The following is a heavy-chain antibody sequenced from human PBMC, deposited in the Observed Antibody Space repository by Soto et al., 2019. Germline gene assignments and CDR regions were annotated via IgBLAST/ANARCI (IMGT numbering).Heavy chain of an antibody. Sequence: QVQLVQSGSEVKKPGSSLKVSCKASGGTFNTFAISWVRQAPGQGLEWMGGIIPMFGTTNYAQKFQARATITADKSTSTAYMHLSSLRSEDTAAYYCLCYDNSGPTLGIDYWGQGTLVTVSS. J-gene: IGHJ4*02. CDR2: IIPMFGTT. CDR3: LCYDNSGPTLGIDY. CDR1: GGTFNTFA. D-gene: IGHD3-22*01. V-gene: IGHV1-69*06.